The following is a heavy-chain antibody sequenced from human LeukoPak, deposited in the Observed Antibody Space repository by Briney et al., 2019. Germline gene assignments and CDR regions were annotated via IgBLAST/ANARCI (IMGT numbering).Heavy chain of an antibody. Sequence: GSLRLSCAASGFTFSSYGVHWVRQAPGKGLEWVAVIWYDGSNKYYADSVKGRFTISRDNSKNTLYLQMNSLRAEDTAVYYCAKSMGYCSSTSCRAMGFDPWGQGTLVTVSS. J-gene: IGHJ5*02. V-gene: IGHV3-33*06. CDR1: GFTFSSYG. D-gene: IGHD2-2*01. CDR3: AKSMGYCSSTSCRAMGFDP. CDR2: IWYDGSNK.